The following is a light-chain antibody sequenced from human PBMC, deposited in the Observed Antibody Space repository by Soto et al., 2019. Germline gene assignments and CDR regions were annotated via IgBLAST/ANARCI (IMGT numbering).Light chain of an antibody. CDR3: QQANSFPIT. CDR1: QAISSY. V-gene: IGKV1-9*01. Sequence: DIQMTQAPSFLSASAGARASITCRASQAISSYLAWYQQKPGRAPKLLIYAASTLQSGVPSRFSGSGSGTEFTLTISSLQPDDFATYYCQQANSFPITFGQGTRLEIK. CDR2: AAS. J-gene: IGKJ5*01.